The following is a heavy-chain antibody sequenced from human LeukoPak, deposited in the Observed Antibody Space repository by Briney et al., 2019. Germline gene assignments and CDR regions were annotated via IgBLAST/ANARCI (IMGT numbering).Heavy chain of an antibody. V-gene: IGHV3-74*01. CDR1: GFTFSSYW. CDR2: IKTDGSDM. J-gene: IGHJ4*02. CDR3: ARGSLSSNDY. D-gene: IGHD3-10*01. Sequence: GGSLRLSCAASGFTFSSYWMHWVRQAPGKGLVWVSRIKTDGSDMYHADSVKGRFTISRDNAKNTLYLQMHSLRAEDTAVYYCARGSLSSNDYWGQGALVTVSS.